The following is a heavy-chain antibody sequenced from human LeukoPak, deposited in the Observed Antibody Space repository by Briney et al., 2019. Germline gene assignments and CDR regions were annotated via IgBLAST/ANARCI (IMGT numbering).Heavy chain of an antibody. CDR2: INSDGSTT. CDR1: GFTFSRYW. D-gene: IGHD2-15*01. V-gene: IGHV3-74*01. Sequence: PGGSLRLSCAASGFTFSRYWMHWVRQAPGKGLVWVSRINSDGSTTSYADSVKGRFTISRDNAKNSLYLQMNSLRAEDTAVYYCAREGLRGNWFDPWGQGTLVTVSS. CDR3: AREGLRGNWFDP. J-gene: IGHJ5*02.